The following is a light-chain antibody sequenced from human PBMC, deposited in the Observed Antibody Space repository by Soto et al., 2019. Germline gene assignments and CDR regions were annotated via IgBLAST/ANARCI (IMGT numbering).Light chain of an antibody. J-gene: IGKJ3*01. V-gene: IGKV1-27*01. CDR2: GAS. CDR1: QGINKY. Sequence: DIQLTQSPSSLSASVGDTVTVTCRASQGINKYLALYQQKPGKVPHLLIYGASTSQLGGPPRFSGSGSGTDFTLTISSLQPEDGANYYCQKYDCGTSYFGPRTKVDIK. CDR3: QKYDCGTSY.